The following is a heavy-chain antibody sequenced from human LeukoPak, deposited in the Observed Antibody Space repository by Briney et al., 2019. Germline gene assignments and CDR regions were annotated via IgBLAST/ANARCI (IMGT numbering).Heavy chain of an antibody. J-gene: IGHJ4*02. CDR2: IWYGGSDK. CDR3: ARDWYSGSQGY. Sequence: GRSLRLSCAASGFTFSSYGMHWVRQAPGKGLEWVAVIWYGGSDKYYADSVKGRFTISRDNAKNTLYLQMNSLRDEDTAVYYCARDWYSGSQGYWGQGTLVTVSS. CDR1: GFTFSSYG. V-gene: IGHV3-33*01. D-gene: IGHD1-26*01.